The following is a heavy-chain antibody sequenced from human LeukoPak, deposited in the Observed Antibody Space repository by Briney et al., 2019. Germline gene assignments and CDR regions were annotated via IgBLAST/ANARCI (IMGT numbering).Heavy chain of an antibody. CDR3: ARRGYCSSTSCPYDAFDI. CDR2: IYPGDSDT. CDR1: GYSFTSYW. Sequence: GGSLKISCKGSGYSFTSYWIGWVRQMPGKGLEWMGIIYPGDSDTRYSPSLQGQVTISADKSISTAYLQWSSLKASDTAMYYCARRGYCSSTSCPYDAFDIWGQGTMVTVSS. V-gene: IGHV5-51*01. D-gene: IGHD2-2*01. J-gene: IGHJ3*02.